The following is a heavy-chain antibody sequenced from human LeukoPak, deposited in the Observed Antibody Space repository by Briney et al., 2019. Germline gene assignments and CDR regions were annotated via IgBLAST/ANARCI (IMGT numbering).Heavy chain of an antibody. CDR2: ISYDGSNK. D-gene: IGHD3-10*01. CDR1: GFTFSSYA. V-gene: IGHV3-30*01. CDR3: ASLPYYYGSGIFDY. J-gene: IGHJ4*02. Sequence: GGSLRLSCAASGFTFSSYAMHWVRQAPGKGLEGVAVISYDGSNKYYADSVKGRFTISRDNSKNTLYLQMNSLRAEDTAVYYCASLPYYYGSGIFDYWGQGTLVTVSS.